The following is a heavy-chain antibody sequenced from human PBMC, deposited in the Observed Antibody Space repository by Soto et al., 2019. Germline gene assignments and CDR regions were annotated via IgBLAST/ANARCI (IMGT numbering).Heavy chain of an antibody. J-gene: IGHJ4*02. CDR3: ASDPNDSSGYYGRFKC. Sequence: ASVKVSCKASGGTFSSYAISWVRQAPGQGLEWMGVVNPSGSSTSYTQKFQGRLTMTRDTSTSTVYMELTSLRSEDTAVYYCASDPNDSSGYYGRFKCWGQGTLVTVSS. CDR2: VNPSGSST. D-gene: IGHD3-22*01. CDR1: GGTFSSYA. V-gene: IGHV1-46*01.